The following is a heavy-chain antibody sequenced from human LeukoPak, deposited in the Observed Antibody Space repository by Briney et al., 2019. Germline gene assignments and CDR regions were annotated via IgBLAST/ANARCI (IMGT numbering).Heavy chain of an antibody. D-gene: IGHD3-22*01. CDR1: GYTFTSYG. CDR2: ISAYNGNT. V-gene: IGHV1-18*01. J-gene: IGHJ4*02. Sequence: GASVKVSCKASGYTFTSYGISWVRQAPGQGLEWMGWISAYNGNTNYAQMLQGRVTMTTDTSTSTAYMELRSLRSDDTAVYYCARAYYYDSSGYYSPNFDYWGQGTLVTVSS. CDR3: ARAYYYDSSGYYSPNFDY.